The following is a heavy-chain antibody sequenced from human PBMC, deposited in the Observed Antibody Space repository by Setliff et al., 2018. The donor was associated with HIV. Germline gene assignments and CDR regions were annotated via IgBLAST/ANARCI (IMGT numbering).Heavy chain of an antibody. V-gene: IGHV1-8*01. J-gene: IGHJ3*02. CDR3: ASNSGYDFFDAFDI. CDR2: MNPNSGNA. Sequence: ASVKVSCKTSGYRLSSYDINWVRQASGKGLEWMGWMNPNSGNAGYAQMFQGRVTMTRNTSISTAYMELSSLRSEDTAVYYCASNSGYDFFDAFDIWGQGTMVTVSS. D-gene: IGHD5-12*01. CDR1: GYRLSSYD.